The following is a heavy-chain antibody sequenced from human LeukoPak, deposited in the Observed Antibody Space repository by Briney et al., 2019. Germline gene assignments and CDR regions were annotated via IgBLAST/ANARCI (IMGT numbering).Heavy chain of an antibody. V-gene: IGHV1-46*01. CDR2: INPNGGST. CDR1: GYTFTSYY. CDR3: ARAVLTGGTAVAY. J-gene: IGHJ4*02. Sequence: ASVKVSCKASGYTFTSYYMRWVRQAPGQGLEWMGIINPNGGSTSYAQKFQGRVTMTRDTSTSTVYMELNSLRSEDTAVYYCARAVLTGGTAVAYWGQGTLVIVSS. D-gene: IGHD4-23*01.